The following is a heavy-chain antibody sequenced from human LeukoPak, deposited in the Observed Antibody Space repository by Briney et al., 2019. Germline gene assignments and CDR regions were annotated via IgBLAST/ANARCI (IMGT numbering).Heavy chain of an antibody. CDR3: AREEYSSSSDAFDI. V-gene: IGHV3-48*03. Sequence: GGSLRLSCAASGFTFSNYEMNWVRQAPGKGLEWVSYISSSGSAIYYADSVKGRFTISRDNAKNSLSLQMNSLRAEDTAVYYCAREEYSSSSDAFDIWGQGTVVTVSS. CDR2: ISSSGSAI. CDR1: GFTFSNYE. J-gene: IGHJ3*02. D-gene: IGHD6-6*01.